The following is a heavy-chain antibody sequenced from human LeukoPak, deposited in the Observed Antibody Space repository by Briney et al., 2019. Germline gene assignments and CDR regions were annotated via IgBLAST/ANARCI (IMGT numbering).Heavy chain of an antibody. CDR1: GGSISSYY. V-gene: IGHV4-59*01. CDR2: IYYSGST. Sequence: SETLSLTCTVSGGSISSYYWSWIRQPPGKGLEWIGYIYYSGSTNYNPSLKSRVTISVDTSKNQFSLKLSSVTAADTAVYYCARFSSYYDSSLHYVDHWGQGTLVSVSA. D-gene: IGHD3-22*01. J-gene: IGHJ4*02. CDR3: ARFSSYYDSSLHYVDH.